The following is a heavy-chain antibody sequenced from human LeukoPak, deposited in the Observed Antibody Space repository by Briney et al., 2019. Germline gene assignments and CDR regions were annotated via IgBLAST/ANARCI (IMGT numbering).Heavy chain of an antibody. Sequence: GGSLRLSCAASGFTFSSYAMSWVRQAPGKGLEWVSAISGSGGSTYYADSVKGRFTISRDNSKNTLYLQMNSLRAEDTAVYYCAKNPPRIRYFDWPKDYGGQGTLVTVSS. D-gene: IGHD3-9*01. CDR1: GFTFSSYA. J-gene: IGHJ4*02. CDR2: ISGSGGST. CDR3: AKNPPRIRYFDWPKDY. V-gene: IGHV3-23*01.